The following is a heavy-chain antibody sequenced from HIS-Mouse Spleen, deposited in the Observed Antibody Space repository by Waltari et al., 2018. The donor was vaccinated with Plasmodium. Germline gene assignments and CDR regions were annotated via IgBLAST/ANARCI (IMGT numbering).Heavy chain of an antibody. J-gene: IGHJ2*01. CDR3: ARVTSSGVYWYFDL. D-gene: IGHD3-3*01. CDR2: INHSGST. Sequence: QVQLQQWGAGLLKPSETLSLTCAVYGGSFIGYSLSWIRQPPGKGLEWIGEINHSGSTNYNPSLKSRVTISVDTSKNQFSLKLSSVTAADTAVYYCARVTSSGVYWYFDLWGRGTLVTVSS. CDR1: GGSFIGYS. V-gene: IGHV4-34*01.